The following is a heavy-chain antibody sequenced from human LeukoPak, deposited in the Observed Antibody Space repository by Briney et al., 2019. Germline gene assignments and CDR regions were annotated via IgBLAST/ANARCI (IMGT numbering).Heavy chain of an antibody. Sequence: ASVKVSCKASGYTFTGYYMHWVRQAPGQGLEWMRWINPNSGGTNYAQKFQGRVTMTRDTSISTAYMELSRLRSDDTAVYYCARVGGGNYYFYFDSWGQGTLVTVST. CDR1: GYTFTGYY. CDR3: ARVGGGNYYFYFDS. J-gene: IGHJ4*02. V-gene: IGHV1-2*02. D-gene: IGHD1-26*01. CDR2: INPNSGGT.